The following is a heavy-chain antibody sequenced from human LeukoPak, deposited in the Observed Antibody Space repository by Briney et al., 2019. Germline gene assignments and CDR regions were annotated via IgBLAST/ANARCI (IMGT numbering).Heavy chain of an antibody. V-gene: IGHV4-61*01. J-gene: IGHJ4*02. Sequence: PSETLSLTCAVSGSSISSGYYWSWIRQPPGKGLEWIGYIYYSGSTNYNPSLKSRVTISVDTSKNQFSLKLSSVTAADTAVYYCARSATMRELLDYWGQGTLVTVSS. CDR2: IYYSGST. CDR1: GSSISSGYY. D-gene: IGHD1-26*01. CDR3: ARSATMRELLDY.